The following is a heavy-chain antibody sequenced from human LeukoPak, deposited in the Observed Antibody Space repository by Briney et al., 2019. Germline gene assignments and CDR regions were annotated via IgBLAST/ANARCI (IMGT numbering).Heavy chain of an antibody. D-gene: IGHD1-26*01. J-gene: IGHJ4*02. CDR2: ISGSGGST. CDR3: AKVRRGGSYAWDY. Sequence: GGSLRLSCAASGFTFSSYAMSWVRQAPGKGLEWVSAISGSGGSTYYADSVKGRFTISRDNSKNTLYLQMNSLRAGDTAVYYCAKVRRGGSYAWDYWGQGTLVTVSS. V-gene: IGHV3-23*01. CDR1: GFTFSSYA.